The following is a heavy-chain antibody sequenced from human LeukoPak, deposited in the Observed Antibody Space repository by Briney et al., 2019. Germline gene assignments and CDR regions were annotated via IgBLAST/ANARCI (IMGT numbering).Heavy chain of an antibody. Sequence: GGSLRLSCAASGFTFSSYAMSWVRQAPGKGLEWVSVIYSGGSTYYADSVKGRFTISRDNSKNTLYLQMNSLRAEDTAVYYCRDPFDYWGQGTLVTVSS. CDR3: RDPFDY. CDR2: IYSGGST. J-gene: IGHJ4*02. CDR1: GFTFSSYA. V-gene: IGHV3-66*01.